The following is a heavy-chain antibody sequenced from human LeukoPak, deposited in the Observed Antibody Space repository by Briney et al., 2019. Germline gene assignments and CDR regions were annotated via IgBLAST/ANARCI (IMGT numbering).Heavy chain of an antibody. J-gene: IGHJ4*02. CDR1: GGSISSSSYY. CDR3: ARQSIAARPSNNLDY. D-gene: IGHD6-6*01. Sequence: SETLSLTCTVPGGSISSSSYYWGWIRQPPGKGLEWIGSIYYSGSTYYNPSLKSRVTISVDTSKDQFSLKLSSVTAADTAVYYCARQSIAARPSNNLDYWGQGTLVTVSS. V-gene: IGHV4-39*01. CDR2: IYYSGST.